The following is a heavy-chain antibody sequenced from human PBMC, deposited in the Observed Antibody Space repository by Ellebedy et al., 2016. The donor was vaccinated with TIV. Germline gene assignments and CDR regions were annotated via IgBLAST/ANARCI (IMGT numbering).Heavy chain of an antibody. Sequence: GESLKISCVASGFTFSNYAMGWVRQAPGKGLDWVSAISGVGSSTTHYADSVKGRFFISRDNSKNTLYLQMNSLRAEDTAVYYCAQDAQGYAFAWGQGTLVTVSS. CDR2: ISGVGSSTT. CDR3: AQDAQGYAFA. V-gene: IGHV3-23*01. J-gene: IGHJ4*02. D-gene: IGHD1-1*01. CDR1: GFTFSNYA.